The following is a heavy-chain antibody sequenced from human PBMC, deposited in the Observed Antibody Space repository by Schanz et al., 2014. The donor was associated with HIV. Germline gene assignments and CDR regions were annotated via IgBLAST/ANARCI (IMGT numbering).Heavy chain of an antibody. V-gene: IGHV3-33*03. CDR2: MSYDGSVQ. D-gene: IGHD3-16*01. Sequence: LQLVEFGGGLVKPGGSLTLSCAASGFTFSNYGMHWVRQAPGKGLEWVAVMSYDGSVQQYADSVRRRFTISRDNSKNTLYLQMNSLRADDTAVYYCTSPSYDFGGMDVWGRGTTVIVAS. CDR1: GFTFSNYG. J-gene: IGHJ6*02. CDR3: TSPSYDFGGMDV.